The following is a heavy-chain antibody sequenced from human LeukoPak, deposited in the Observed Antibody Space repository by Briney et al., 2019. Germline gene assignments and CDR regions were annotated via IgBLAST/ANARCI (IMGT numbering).Heavy chain of an antibody. CDR3: ASRGTPYYYDSSGYYDAFDI. D-gene: IGHD3-22*01. Sequence: SQTLSLTCTVSGGSISSGSYYWSWIRQPAGKGLEWIGRIYTSGSTNYNPSLKSRVTISVDTSKNQFSLKLSSVTAADTAVYYCASRGTPYYYDSSGYYDAFDIWGQGTMVTVSS. CDR2: IYTSGST. V-gene: IGHV4-61*02. CDR1: GGSISSGSYY. J-gene: IGHJ3*02.